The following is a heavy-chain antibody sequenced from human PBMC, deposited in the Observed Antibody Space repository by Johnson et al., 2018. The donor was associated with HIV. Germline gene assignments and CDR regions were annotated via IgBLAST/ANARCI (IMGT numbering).Heavy chain of an antibody. CDR3: ARVGVGGYSADGAFDI. Sequence: QVQLVESGGGVVQPGRSLRLSCAASGFTFSSYAMLWVRQAPGKGLEWVAVIGYDGSDKYYADSVKGRFTISRDNSKSTLYLQINSLRAEDAAVFYCARVGVGGYSADGAFDIWGQGTMVTVSS. CDR1: GFTFSSYA. J-gene: IGHJ3*02. CDR2: IGYDGSDK. D-gene: IGHD2-15*01. V-gene: IGHV3-30*04.